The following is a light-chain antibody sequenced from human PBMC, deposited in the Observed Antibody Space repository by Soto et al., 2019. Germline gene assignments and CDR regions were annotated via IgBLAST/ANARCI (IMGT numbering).Light chain of an antibody. CDR1: QSIRSY. CDR3: QQYDNYPWT. CDR2: KAS. Sequence: DIQMTQSPSTLSASVGDRVTITCRASQSIRSYLVWYQQKPGQAPKVLIYKASSLESGVPSRFSGSGSGTAFALTISSLQPDDFATYYCQQYDNYPWTFGQGTKVEVK. V-gene: IGKV1-5*03. J-gene: IGKJ1*01.